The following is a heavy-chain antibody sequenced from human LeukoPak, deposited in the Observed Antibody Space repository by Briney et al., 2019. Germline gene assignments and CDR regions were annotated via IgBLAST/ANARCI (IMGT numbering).Heavy chain of an antibody. J-gene: IGHJ5*02. CDR2: ISYTGNT. V-gene: IGHV4-31*03. CDR1: GGSFSSGGFY. CDR3: AREKVTTETNWFDP. Sequence: KASQTLSLTCTVSGGSFSSGGFYWSWLRQHPGKALEWIGYISYTGNTYYNASLRSRVTISVDTSKNRFSLKLSSLTAADTAVYYCAREKVTTETNWFDPWGQGTLVTVSS. D-gene: IGHD4-11*01.